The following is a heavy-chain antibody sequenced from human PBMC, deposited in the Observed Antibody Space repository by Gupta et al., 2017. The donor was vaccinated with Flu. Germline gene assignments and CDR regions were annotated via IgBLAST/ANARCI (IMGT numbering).Heavy chain of an antibody. V-gene: IGHV1-69-2*01. CDR1: GYSFTDYY. J-gene: IGHJ4*02. CDR2: VDPEDGAT. CDR3: ATNKLGVPH. Sequence: KPGASVKLSCKASGYSFTDYYIHWVRQAPGKGLQWMGLVDPEDGATVYSESLQGRITISADTYIDTAYLELRGLRSEETATYFCATNKLGVPHWGQGTLVTVSS. D-gene: IGHD3-16*01.